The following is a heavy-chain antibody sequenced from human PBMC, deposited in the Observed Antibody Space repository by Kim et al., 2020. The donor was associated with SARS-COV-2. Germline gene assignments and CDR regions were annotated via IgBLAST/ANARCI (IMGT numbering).Heavy chain of an antibody. V-gene: IGHV3-23*01. Sequence: VKGGFTISRDNSKNTLYLQMNSLRAEDTAVYYCAKFRHDDSSGYFSFDYWGQGTLVTVSS. J-gene: IGHJ4*02. D-gene: IGHD3-22*01. CDR3: AKFRHDDSSGYFSFDY.